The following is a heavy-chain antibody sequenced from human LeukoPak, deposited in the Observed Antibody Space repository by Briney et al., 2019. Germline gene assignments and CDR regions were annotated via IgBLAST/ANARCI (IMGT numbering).Heavy chain of an antibody. J-gene: IGHJ3*02. CDR2: ISGSGGST. V-gene: IGHV3-23*01. Sequence: GGSLRLSCAASGFTFSSYAMSWVRQAPGKGLEWVSAISGSGGSTYYADSVKGRFTISRDNSKNTLYLQMNSLSAEDTAVYYCAKDRSDSSGWSYDAFDIWGQGTMVTVSS. CDR1: GFTFSSYA. CDR3: AKDRSDSSGWSYDAFDI. D-gene: IGHD6-19*01.